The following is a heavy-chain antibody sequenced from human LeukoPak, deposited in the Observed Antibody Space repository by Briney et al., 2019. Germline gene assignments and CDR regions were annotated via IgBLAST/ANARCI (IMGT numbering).Heavy chain of an antibody. CDR1: TFTFSSYV. J-gene: IGHJ4*02. D-gene: IGHD1-26*01. V-gene: IGHV3-30-3*01. CDR2: ISSDGTNK. Sequence: GGSLRLSCAASTFTFSSYVMHWVRQAPGKGLEWVAVISSDGTNKYYADSVKGRFTISRDNSKNTLYLQMNSLRAEDTAVYYCAKDFGSKPGYFDYWGQGTLVTVSS. CDR3: AKDFGSKPGYFDY.